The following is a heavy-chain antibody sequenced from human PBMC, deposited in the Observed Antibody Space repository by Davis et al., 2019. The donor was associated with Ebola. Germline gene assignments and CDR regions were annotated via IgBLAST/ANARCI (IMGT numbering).Heavy chain of an antibody. D-gene: IGHD2-2*01. CDR2: ISAYNGNT. CDR3: AREERADQLLFDAFDI. J-gene: IGHJ3*02. V-gene: IGHV1-18*01. CDR1: GYTFPSYG. Sequence: ASVKVSCKASGYTFPSYGISWVRQAPGQGLEWMGWISAYNGNTNYAQKLQGRVTMTTDTSTSTAYMELRSLRSDDTAVYYCAREERADQLLFDAFDIWGQGTMVTVSS.